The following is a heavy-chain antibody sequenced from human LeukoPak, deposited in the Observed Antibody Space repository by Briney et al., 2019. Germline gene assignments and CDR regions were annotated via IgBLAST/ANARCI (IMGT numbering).Heavy chain of an antibody. Sequence: GGSLRLSCAASGFTFSTYDMNWVRQAPGKGLEWVSSISGSSGYIYYADSVKGRFTISRDNAKNSLYLQMNSLRAEDTAVYYCVRYFEYWGQGTLVTVSS. CDR2: ISGSSGYI. CDR3: VRYFEY. V-gene: IGHV3-21*01. CDR1: GFTFSTYD. J-gene: IGHJ4*01.